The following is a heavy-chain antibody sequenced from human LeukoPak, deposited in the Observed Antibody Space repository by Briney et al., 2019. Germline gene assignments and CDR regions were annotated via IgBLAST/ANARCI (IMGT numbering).Heavy chain of an antibody. Sequence: SETLSLTCTVSGGSISSYYWSWIRQPPGKGLEWVGYIYYSGGTNYNPSLKSRVTISVDTSKNQFSLKLSSVTAADTAVYYCARVKTTVIKVGAFDLWGQGTMVTVSS. J-gene: IGHJ3*01. V-gene: IGHV4-59*01. CDR3: ARVKTTVIKVGAFDL. CDR1: GGSISSYY. CDR2: IYYSGGT. D-gene: IGHD4-17*01.